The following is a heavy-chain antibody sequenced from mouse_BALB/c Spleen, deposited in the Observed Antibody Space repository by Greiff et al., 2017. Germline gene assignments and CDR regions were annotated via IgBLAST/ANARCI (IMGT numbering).Heavy chain of an antibody. D-gene: IGHD2-1*01. J-gene: IGHJ3*01. Sequence: EVQLVESGGGLVQPGGSRKLSCAASGFTFSSFGMHWVRQAPEKGLEWVAYISSGSSTIYYADTVKGRFTISRDNPKNTLFLQMTSLRSEDTAMYYCARGGYGNYGAWFAYWGQGTLVTVSA. CDR3: ARGGYGNYGAWFAY. CDR2: ISSGSSTI. CDR1: GFTFSSFG. V-gene: IGHV5-17*02.